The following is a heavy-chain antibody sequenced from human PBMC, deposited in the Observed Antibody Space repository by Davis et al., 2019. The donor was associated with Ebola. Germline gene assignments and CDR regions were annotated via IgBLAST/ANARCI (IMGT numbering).Heavy chain of an antibody. D-gene: IGHD1-20*01. V-gene: IGHV3-73*01. CDR1: GFTFSGSA. CDR2: IRSKANSYAT. J-gene: IGHJ4*02. Sequence: GESLKISCAASGFTFSGSAMHWVRQASGKGLEWVGRIRSKANSYATAYAASVKGRFTISRDDSKNTAYLKMNSLKTEDTAVYYCTSGITGTRGNYWGQGTLVTVSS. CDR3: TSGITGTRGNY.